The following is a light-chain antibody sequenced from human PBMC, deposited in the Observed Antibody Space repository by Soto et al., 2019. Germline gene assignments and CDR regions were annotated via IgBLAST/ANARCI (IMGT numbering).Light chain of an antibody. CDR2: DNN. CDR1: SSNIGAGYD. V-gene: IGLV1-40*01. CDR3: QSYDISLSGV. J-gene: IGLJ3*02. Sequence: QSVLTQPPSVSGAPGQRVTISCTGSSSNIGAGYDVYWYQQLPGTAPKLLIYDNNNRPSGVPDRFSGSKSGTSASLAITGLQAEDEADYYCQSYDISLSGVFGGGTKVTVL.